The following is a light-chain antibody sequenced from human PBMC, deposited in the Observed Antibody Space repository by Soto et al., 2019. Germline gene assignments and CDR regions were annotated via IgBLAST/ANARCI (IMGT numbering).Light chain of an antibody. CDR1: QSVTSTY. CDR2: GAS. J-gene: IGKJ1*01. Sequence: EIVLTQSPGTLSLSPGERATLSCRASQSVTSTYVAWYQQKPGQAPRLLIYGASNRATGIPDRFSGRGSGTDFTLSISRLEPEDFAVYYCQQYVTSPRTFGQGTKVDIK. CDR3: QQYVTSPRT. V-gene: IGKV3-20*01.